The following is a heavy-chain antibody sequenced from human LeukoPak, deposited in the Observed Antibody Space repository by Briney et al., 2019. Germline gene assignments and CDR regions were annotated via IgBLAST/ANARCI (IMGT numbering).Heavy chain of an antibody. Sequence: GSLRPSRSASGLTLRGHWKHRVRQAPGKGLVWGSRINGDASSTSYADSVKGRFTISRDNAKSTLYLQMNSLRVEDTAVYYCARARGNTYGYFEYWGQGTLVTVSS. J-gene: IGHJ4*02. CDR1: GLTLRGHW. CDR2: INGDASST. V-gene: IGHV3-74*01. CDR3: ARARGNTYGYFEY. D-gene: IGHD5-18*01.